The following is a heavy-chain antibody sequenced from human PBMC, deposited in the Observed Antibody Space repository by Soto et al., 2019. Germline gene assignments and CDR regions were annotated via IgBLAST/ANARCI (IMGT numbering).Heavy chain of an antibody. CDR1: GYTFTSYG. CDR3: ARYLGYSSGWYYFHY. D-gene: IGHD6-19*01. V-gene: IGHV1-18*01. CDR2: ISAYNGNT. Sequence: SAVKVSCKASGYTFTSYGISWVRQAPGQGLEWMGWISAYNGNTNYAQKLQGRVTMTTDTSTSTAYMELRSLRSDDTAVYYCARYLGYSSGWYYFHYWRQGILVSVSS. J-gene: IGHJ4*02.